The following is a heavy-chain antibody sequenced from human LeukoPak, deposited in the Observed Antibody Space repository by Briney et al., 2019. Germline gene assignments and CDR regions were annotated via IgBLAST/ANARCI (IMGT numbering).Heavy chain of an antibody. J-gene: IGHJ4*02. V-gene: IGHV4-38-2*01. CDR1: GYSISSGYY. D-gene: IGHD6-6*01. Sequence: SETLSLTSAVSGYSISSGYYWGWIRQPPGKGLEWIGSIYHSGSTYYNPSLKSRVTISVDTSKNQFSLKLSSVTAADTAVYYCARHFAPEPEYSSSSPLDYWGQGTLVTVSS. CDR2: IYHSGST. CDR3: ARHFAPEPEYSSSSPLDY.